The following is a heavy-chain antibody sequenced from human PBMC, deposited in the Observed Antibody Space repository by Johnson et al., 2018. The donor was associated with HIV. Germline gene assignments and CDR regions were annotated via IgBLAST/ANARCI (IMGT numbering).Heavy chain of an antibody. J-gene: IGHJ3*01. Sequence: QVQLVESGGGVVQPGRSLRLSCAASGFTFSSYGMHWVRQAPGKGLEWVAVISYDGSNKYYADYVRGRFTISRDNSKNTLSLQMNSLTTEDTAIYYFARGSLTDDSFADWGQGTMVLVSP. V-gene: IGHV3-30*19. CDR3: ARGSLTDDSFAD. CDR1: GFTFSSYG. D-gene: IGHD2-8*01. CDR2: ISYDGSNK.